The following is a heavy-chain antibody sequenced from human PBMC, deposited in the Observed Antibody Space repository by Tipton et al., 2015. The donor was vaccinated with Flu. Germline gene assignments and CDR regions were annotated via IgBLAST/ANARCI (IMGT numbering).Heavy chain of an antibody. CDR2: ISPNGDST. D-gene: IGHD3-22*01. CDR3: AGRAHSGYYYYES. V-gene: IGHV3-64*01. CDR1: GFTFSSYV. J-gene: IGHJ4*02. Sequence: GSLRLSCAASGFTFSSYVMYWVRQAPGKGLEYVSAISPNGDSTYYANSVKGRFTVSRDNSKNTLYLQMCSLRPEDMAVYYCAGRAHSGYYYYESWSQRTLVTVS.